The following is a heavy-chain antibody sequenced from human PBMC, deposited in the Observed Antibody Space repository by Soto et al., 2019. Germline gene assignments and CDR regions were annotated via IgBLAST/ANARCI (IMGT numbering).Heavy chain of an antibody. D-gene: IGHD4-4*01. V-gene: IGHV4-59*01. CDR1: GGSISSYY. CDR3: ARVNGDSNYERDYYYDMDV. Sequence: SETLSLTCTVSGGSISSYYWSWIRQPPGKGLEWIGYIYYGGSTNYNPSLKSRVTISVDTSKNQFSLKLSSVTAADTAVYYCARVNGDSNYERDYYYDMDVWGLGTTVTVSS. J-gene: IGHJ6*02. CDR2: IYYGGST.